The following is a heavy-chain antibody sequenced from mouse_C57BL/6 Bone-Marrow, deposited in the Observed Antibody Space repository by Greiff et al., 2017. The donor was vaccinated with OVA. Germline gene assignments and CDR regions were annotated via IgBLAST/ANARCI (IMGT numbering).Heavy chain of an antibody. D-gene: IGHD2-4*01. Sequence: EVKLVESGGGLVQPKGSLKLSCAASGFSFNTYAMNWVRQAPGKGLEWVARIRSKSNNYATYYADSVKDRFTISRDDSESMLYLQMNNLKTEDTAMYYCVSGSSYDYDEAWFAYWGQGTLVTVSA. CDR3: VSGSSYDYDEAWFAY. CDR1: GFSFNTYA. CDR2: IRSKSNNYAT. J-gene: IGHJ3*01. V-gene: IGHV10-1*01.